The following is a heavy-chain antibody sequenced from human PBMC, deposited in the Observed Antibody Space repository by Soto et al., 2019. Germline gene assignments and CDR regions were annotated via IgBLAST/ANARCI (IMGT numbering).Heavy chain of an antibody. Sequence: ASVKVSCKASGYTFTSYGISWVRQAPGQGLEWMGWISAYNGNTNYAQKLQGRVTMTTDTSTSTAYMELRSLRSDDTAVYYCARDVTLGYCSSTGCYEANNFDYWGQGTLVTVSS. CDR2: ISAYNGNT. CDR1: GYTFTSYG. D-gene: IGHD2-2*01. J-gene: IGHJ4*02. V-gene: IGHV1-18*01. CDR3: ARDVTLGYCSSTGCYEANNFDY.